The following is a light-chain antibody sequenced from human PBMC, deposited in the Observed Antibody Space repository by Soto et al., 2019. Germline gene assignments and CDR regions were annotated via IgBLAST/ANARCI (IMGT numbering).Light chain of an antibody. Sequence: DLQIPQAASILSASVGDIFTITCRASQSISSWLAWYQQKPGKAPNLLIYKASHLENGVPSRFSGSGSGTEFTLTISSLQPGDFATYYCQHYNTYPWTFGQGTKVDIK. J-gene: IGKJ1*01. CDR3: QHYNTYPWT. CDR2: KAS. V-gene: IGKV1-5*03. CDR1: QSISSW.